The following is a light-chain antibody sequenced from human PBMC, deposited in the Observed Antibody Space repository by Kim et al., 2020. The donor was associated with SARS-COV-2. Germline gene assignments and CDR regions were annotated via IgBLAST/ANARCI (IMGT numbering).Light chain of an antibody. V-gene: IGKV1-5*03. Sequence: ASGGDRVTITWRASQSISSWLAWYQQKPGKAPKLLIYKTSTLESGVPSRFSGSGSGTEFTLTISSLQPDDFATYYCQQYNSNPLTFGGGTKVDIK. CDR1: QSISSW. J-gene: IGKJ4*01. CDR3: QQYNSNPLT. CDR2: KTS.